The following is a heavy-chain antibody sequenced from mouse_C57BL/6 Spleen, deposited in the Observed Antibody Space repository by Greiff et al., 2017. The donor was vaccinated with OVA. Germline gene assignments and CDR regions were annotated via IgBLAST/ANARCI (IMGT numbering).Heavy chain of an antibody. CDR1: GFTFSDYY. V-gene: IGHV5-16*01. D-gene: IGHD2-2*01. CDR3: ARGGSYYGYAAWFAY. J-gene: IGHJ3*01. Sequence: EVKLVESEGGLVQPGSSMKLSCTASGFTFSDYYMAWVRQVPEKGLEWVANINYDGSSTYYLDSLKSRFIISRDNAKNILYLQMSSLKSEDTATYYCARGGSYYGYAAWFAYWGQGTLVTVSA. CDR2: INYDGSST.